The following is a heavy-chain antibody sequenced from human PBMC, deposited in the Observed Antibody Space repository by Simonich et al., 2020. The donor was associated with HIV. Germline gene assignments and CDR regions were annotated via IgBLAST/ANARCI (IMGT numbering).Heavy chain of an antibody. Sequence: GESGGGVVQPGRSLRLSCAASGFTFSRFGMHGVRQAPGKGLGWVAFISYDGSDKYYGDSVKGRFTISRDNSKNTLYLQMNSLRADDTAVYYCARDNGDYRLGFDYWGQGTLVTVSS. CDR1: GFTFSRFG. V-gene: IGHV3-33*01. D-gene: IGHD4-17*01. CDR3: ARDNGDYRLGFDY. J-gene: IGHJ4*02. CDR2: ISYDGSDK.